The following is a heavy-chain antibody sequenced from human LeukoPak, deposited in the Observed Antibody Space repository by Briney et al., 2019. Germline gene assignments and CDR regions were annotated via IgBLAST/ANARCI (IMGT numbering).Heavy chain of an antibody. J-gene: IGHJ4*02. Sequence: PGGSLRLSCAASGFTFDDYAMHWVRQAPEKGLEWVSLISGDGGSTYYADSVKGRFTISRDNSKNSLYLQMNSLRTEDTALYYRAKDLAGDYPPYYFDYWGQGTLVTVSS. V-gene: IGHV3-43*02. D-gene: IGHD4-17*01. CDR1: GFTFDDYA. CDR3: AKDLAGDYPPYYFDY. CDR2: ISGDGGST.